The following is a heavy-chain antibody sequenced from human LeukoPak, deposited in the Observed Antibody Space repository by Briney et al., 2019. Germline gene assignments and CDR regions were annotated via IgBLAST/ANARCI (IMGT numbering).Heavy chain of an antibody. Sequence: VGSLTLPRVASGFTFSNYWMSWVRQAPGKGLEWVANIKYDVSENHYVDSVKGRFTISRDNARNSLYLQMSSLRAEDTAVYYCARGRFCSSGCCYFDLW. D-gene: IGHD2-2*01. J-gene: IGHJ2*01. CDR1: GFTFSNYW. CDR2: IKYDVSEN. CDR3: ARGRFCSSGCCYFDL. V-gene: IGHV3-7*02.